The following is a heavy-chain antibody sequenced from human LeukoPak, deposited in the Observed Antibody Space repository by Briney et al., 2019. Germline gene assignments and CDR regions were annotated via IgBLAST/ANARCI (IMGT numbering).Heavy chain of an antibody. CDR1: GYSFTSYW. CDR3: ARQLKSPGFEGGIYFDY. J-gene: IGHJ4*02. D-gene: IGHD3-16*01. Sequence: GESLKISCKGSGYSFTSYWIGWVRQMPGKGLEWMGIIYPGDSDTRYSPSFQGQVTISADKSISTAYLQWSSLKASDTAMYYCARQLKSPGFEGGIYFDYWGQGTLVTVSS. V-gene: IGHV5-51*01. CDR2: IYPGDSDT.